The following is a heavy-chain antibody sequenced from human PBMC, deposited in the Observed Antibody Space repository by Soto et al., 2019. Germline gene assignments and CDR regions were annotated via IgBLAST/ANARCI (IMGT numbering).Heavy chain of an antibody. J-gene: IGHJ4*02. CDR1: GDSVSRGPHY. Sequence: PSETLSLTCTVSGDSVSRGPHYWSWIRRPPGRRLEWLGYVYGIQTTNTNPSLAGRVTISKDPSKNQFSLRLTSVTAADTAVYYCARRNSQGLVDFWGRGTLVT. D-gene: IGHD2-21*01. V-gene: IGHV4-61*01. CDR3: ARRNSQGLVDF. CDR2: VYGIQTT.